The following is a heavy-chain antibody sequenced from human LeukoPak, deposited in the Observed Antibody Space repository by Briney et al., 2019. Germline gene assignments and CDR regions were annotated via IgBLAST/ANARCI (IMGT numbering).Heavy chain of an antibody. CDR1: GCTISSYY. D-gene: IGHD1-1*01. V-gene: IGHV4-59*01. J-gene: IGHJ4*02. CDR2: IYYSGST. CDR3: ARTNVNYFDY. Sequence: SETLSLTCTVSGCTISSYYWSWIRQPPGKGLEWIGYIYYSGSTNYNPSLKSRVTISVDTSKNQFSLKLSSVPAADTAVYYCARTNVNYFDYWGQGTLVTVSS.